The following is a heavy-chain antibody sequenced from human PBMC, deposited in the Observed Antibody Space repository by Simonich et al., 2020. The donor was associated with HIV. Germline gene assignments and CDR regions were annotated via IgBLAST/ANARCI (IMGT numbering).Heavy chain of an antibody. D-gene: IGHD3-3*01. V-gene: IGHV4-38-2*02. J-gene: IGHJ6*02. CDR3: ARDGWSYYNFWAGYGMDV. CDR2: MFHSGGT. Sequence: QVQLQESGPGLVKPSETLSLTCAVSGYSISSGYYWGWIRQPPGKGLAWIGSMFHSGGTYNNPSLQSRVTISVDTSKIQFSLKLSSVTAADTAVYYCARDGWSYYNFWAGYGMDVWGQGTTVTVSS. CDR1: GYSISSGYY.